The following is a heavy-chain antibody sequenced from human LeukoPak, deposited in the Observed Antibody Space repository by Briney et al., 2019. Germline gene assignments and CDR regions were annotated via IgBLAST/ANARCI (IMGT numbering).Heavy chain of an antibody. Sequence: GASVKVSCKASGYTFTSYDINWVRQATGQGLEWMGWMNPNSGNTGYAQKFQGRVTMTRNTSISTAYMELSSLRSDDTAVYYCASSGGVVTLLSPEPTAYWGQGTLVTVSS. D-gene: IGHD4-23*01. CDR3: ASSGGVVTLLSPEPTAY. J-gene: IGHJ4*02. CDR1: GYTFTSYD. CDR2: MNPNSGNT. V-gene: IGHV1-8*01.